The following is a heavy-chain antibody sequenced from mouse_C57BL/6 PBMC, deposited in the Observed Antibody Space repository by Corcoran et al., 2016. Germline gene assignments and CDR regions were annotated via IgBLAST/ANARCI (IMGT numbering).Heavy chain of an antibody. V-gene: IGHV1-76*01. CDR1: GYTFIDYY. CDR3: ARDWDGYAMDY. J-gene: IGHJ4*01. Sequence: QVQLKQSGAELVRPGASVKLSCKASGYTFIDYYINWVKQRPGQGLEWIARIYPGSGNTYYNEKFKGKATLTAEKCSSTAYMKVSSLRSADSAVYVCARDWDGYAMDYGGEGSSSAFSA. CDR2: IYPGSGNT. D-gene: IGHD4-1*01.